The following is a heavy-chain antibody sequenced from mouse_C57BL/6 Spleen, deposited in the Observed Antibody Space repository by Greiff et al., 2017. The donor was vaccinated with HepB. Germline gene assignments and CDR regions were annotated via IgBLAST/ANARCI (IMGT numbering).Heavy chain of an antibody. CDR1: GYTFTSYW. Sequence: QVQLQQPGAELVKPGASVKLSCKASGYTFTSYWMHWVKQRPGQGLEWIGMIHPNSGSTNYNEKFKSKATLTVDKSSSTAYMQLSSLTSEDSAVYYCAWLRRLDYYAMDYWGQGTSVTVSS. J-gene: IGHJ4*01. D-gene: IGHD2-2*01. CDR3: AWLRRLDYYAMDY. V-gene: IGHV1-64*01. CDR2: IHPNSGST.